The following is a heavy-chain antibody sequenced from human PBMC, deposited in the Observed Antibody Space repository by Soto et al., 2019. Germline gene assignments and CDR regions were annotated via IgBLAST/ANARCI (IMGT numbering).Heavy chain of an antibody. CDR1: CGSIRGSDDY. J-gene: IGHJ5*01. V-gene: IGHV4-39*01. CDR2: VFYTGSA. Sequence: SETLSLTCTVSCGSIRGSDDYWAWIRQSPGKGPEYIGSVFYTGSAYYNPSLKSRVTIVADTSTNRFFLNLKSVTATDTAVYYCAKTPSGWYDSWGQGTLVTVSS. CDR3: AKTPSGWYDS. D-gene: IGHD1-26*01.